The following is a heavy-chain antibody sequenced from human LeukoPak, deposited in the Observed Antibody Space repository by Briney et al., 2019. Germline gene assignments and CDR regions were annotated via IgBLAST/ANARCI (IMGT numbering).Heavy chain of an antibody. Sequence: ASVKVSCKASGYTFTSYYMHWVRQAPGQGLEWMGIINPSGGTTDYARKFQGRLTMTRDTSTSTVYVELSSLRSEDTAVYYCARDRDTMVRGVIYYWGQGTLVTVSS. D-gene: IGHD3-10*01. J-gene: IGHJ4*02. CDR2: INPSGGTT. V-gene: IGHV1-46*01. CDR1: GYTFTSYY. CDR3: ARDRDTMVRGVIYY.